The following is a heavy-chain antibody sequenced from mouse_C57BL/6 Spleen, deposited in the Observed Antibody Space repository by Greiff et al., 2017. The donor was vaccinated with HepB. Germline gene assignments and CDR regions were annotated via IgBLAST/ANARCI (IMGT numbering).Heavy chain of an antibody. V-gene: IGHV1-82*01. CDR2: IYPGDGDT. Sequence: VQLQQSGPELVKPGASVKISCKASGYAFSSSWMNWVKQRPGKGLEWIGRIYPGDGDTNYNGTFKGKATLTADKSSGKAYMQLSSLTSEDSAVYFCARSLITTVVAGPMDYWGQGTSVTVSS. CDR1: GYAFSSSW. CDR3: ARSLITTVVAGPMDY. J-gene: IGHJ4*01. D-gene: IGHD1-1*01.